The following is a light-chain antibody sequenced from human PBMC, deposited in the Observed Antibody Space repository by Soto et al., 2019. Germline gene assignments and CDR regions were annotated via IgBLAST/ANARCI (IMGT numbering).Light chain of an antibody. CDR3: QQLNSYPLWT. Sequence: IQLTQSPSSLSASVGDRVTITCRASQGISSYLAWYQQKPGKAPKLLIYAASTLQSGVPPRYSGSGSGTDFTLTISSLQPEDFATYYCQQLNSYPLWTFGQGTKLEIK. V-gene: IGKV1-9*01. CDR1: QGISSY. J-gene: IGKJ2*02. CDR2: AAS.